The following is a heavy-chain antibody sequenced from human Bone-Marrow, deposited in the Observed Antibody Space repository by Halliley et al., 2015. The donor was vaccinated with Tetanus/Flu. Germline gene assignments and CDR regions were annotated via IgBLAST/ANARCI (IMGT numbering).Heavy chain of an antibody. D-gene: IGHD2-21*02. CDR3: ASSVVVAGRYSWDV. J-gene: IGHJ6*02. V-gene: IGHV4-4*02. Sequence: WVRQTPGKGLEWIGEIYVIGSTNFNPSLQSRVSMSVDKSKNQFSLKVTSVTGADTGVYYCASSVVVAGRYSWDVWDQGP. CDR2: IYVIGST.